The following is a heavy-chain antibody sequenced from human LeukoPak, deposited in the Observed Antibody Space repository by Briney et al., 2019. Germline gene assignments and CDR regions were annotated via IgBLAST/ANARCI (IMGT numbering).Heavy chain of an antibody. J-gene: IGHJ6*04. Sequence: PGGSLRLSCAASGFTFSSYSMNWVRQAPGKGLEWVSYISSSSSTIYYADSVKGRFTISRDNAKNSLYLQMNSLRAEDTAVYYCARSPGDSSGYYDVWGKGTTVTVSS. V-gene: IGHV3-48*01. CDR3: ARSPGDSSGYYDV. CDR1: GFTFSSYS. D-gene: IGHD3-22*01. CDR2: ISSSSSTI.